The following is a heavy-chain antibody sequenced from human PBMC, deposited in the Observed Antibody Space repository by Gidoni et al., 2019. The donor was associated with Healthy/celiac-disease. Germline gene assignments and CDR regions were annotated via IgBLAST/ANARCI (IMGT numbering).Heavy chain of an antibody. CDR1: GFPFSSYS. J-gene: IGHJ3*02. CDR2: ISSSSSTI. Sequence: EVQLVESGGGLVQPGGSLRLSCAASGFPFSSYSMNWVRQAPGKGLEWVSYISSSSSTIYYAASVKGRFTISRDNAKNSLYLQMNSLRDEDTAVYYCARVVVVTTKNDAFDIWGQGTMVTVSS. CDR3: ARVVVVTTKNDAFDI. D-gene: IGHD2-15*01. V-gene: IGHV3-48*02.